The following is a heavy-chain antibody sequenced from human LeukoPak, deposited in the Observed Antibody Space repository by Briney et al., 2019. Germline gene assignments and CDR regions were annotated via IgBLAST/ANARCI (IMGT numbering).Heavy chain of an antibody. CDR1: GYGFTSYW. D-gene: IGHD2-2*01. J-gene: IGHJ6*02. CDR3: ARSSEVVPAATGYYYYYGMDV. Sequence: GESLKISCKGSGYGFTSYWIGWVRQMPGKGLEWMGIIYPGDSDTRYSPSFQGQVTISADKSISTAYLQWSSLKASDTAMYYCARSSEVVPAATGYYYYYGMDVWGQGTTVTVSS. V-gene: IGHV5-51*01. CDR2: IYPGDSDT.